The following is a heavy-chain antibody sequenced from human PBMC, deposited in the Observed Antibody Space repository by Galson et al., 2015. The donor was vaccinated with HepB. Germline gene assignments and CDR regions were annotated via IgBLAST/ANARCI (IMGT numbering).Heavy chain of an antibody. CDR1: GGSISSYY. J-gene: IGHJ4*02. V-gene: IGHV4-59*01. CDR2: IYYSGST. CDR3: ARGAYDDFGYFDY. Sequence: TCTVSGGSISSYYWSWIRQPPGKGLEWIGYIYYSGSTNYNPSLKSRVTISVDTSKNQFSLKLSSVTAADTAVYYCARGAYDDFGYFDYWGQGTLVTVSS. D-gene: IGHD3-3*01.